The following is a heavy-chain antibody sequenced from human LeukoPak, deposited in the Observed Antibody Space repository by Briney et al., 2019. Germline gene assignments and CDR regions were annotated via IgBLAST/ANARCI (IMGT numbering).Heavy chain of an antibody. V-gene: IGHV3-30-3*01. CDR1: GFTFSSYA. CDR2: ISYDGSNK. J-gene: IGHJ6*02. D-gene: IGHD1-26*01. Sequence: GGSLRLSCAASGFTFSSYAMHWVRQAPGKGLEWVAVISYDGSNKYYADSVKGRFTISRDNSKNTLYLQMNSLRAEDTAVYYCASMGILGATRGMDVWGQGTTVTVSS. CDR3: ASMGILGATRGMDV.